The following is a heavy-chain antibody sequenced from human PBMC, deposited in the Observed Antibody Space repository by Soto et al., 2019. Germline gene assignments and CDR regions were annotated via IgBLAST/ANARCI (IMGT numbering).Heavy chain of an antibody. CDR2: IIPIFGTA. CDR3: ASGVFRALREDYFDY. D-gene: IGHD1-26*01. J-gene: IGHJ4*02. Sequence: SVKVSCKASGGTFSSYAISWVRQAPGQGLEWMGGIIPIFGTANYAQKFQGRVTITADESTSTAYMELSSLRSEDTAVYYCASGVFRALREDYFDYWGQGTLVTVSS. V-gene: IGHV1-69*13. CDR1: GGTFSSYA.